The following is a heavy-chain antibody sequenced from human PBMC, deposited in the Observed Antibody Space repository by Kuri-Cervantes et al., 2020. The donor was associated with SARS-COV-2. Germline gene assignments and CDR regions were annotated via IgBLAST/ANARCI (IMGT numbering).Heavy chain of an antibody. CDR3: AREGET. V-gene: IGHV1-69*10. CDR2: IVPILGIA. J-gene: IGHJ5*02. D-gene: IGHD2-21*01. CDR1: GYTLTELS. Sequence: SVKVSCKVSGYTLTELSMHWVRQAPGKGLEWMGGIVPILGIANYAQKFQGRVTITADKSTSTAYMELSSLRSEDTAVYYCAREGETWGQGTLVTVSS.